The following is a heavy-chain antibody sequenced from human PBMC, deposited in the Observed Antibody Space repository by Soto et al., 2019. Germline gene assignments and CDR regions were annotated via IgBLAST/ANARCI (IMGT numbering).Heavy chain of an antibody. J-gene: IGHJ6*02. CDR1: GGSISSSNW. V-gene: IGHV4-4*02. CDR3: ARDLRSELEPSYGMDV. CDR2: IYHSGST. Sequence: SETLSLTCAVSGGSISSSNWWSWVRQPPGKGLEWIGEIYHSGSTNYNPSLKSRVTISVDKSKNQFSLKLSSVTAADTAVYYCARDLRSELEPSYGMDVWGQGTTVTV. D-gene: IGHD1-1*01.